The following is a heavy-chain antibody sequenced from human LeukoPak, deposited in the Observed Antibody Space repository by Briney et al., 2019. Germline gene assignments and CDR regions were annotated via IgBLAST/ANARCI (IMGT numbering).Heavy chain of an antibody. CDR2: ISGSGGST. Sequence: EGSLRLSCAASGFTFSTYTMSWVRQAPGKGLEWVSAISGSGGSTYYADSVKGRFTSSRDNSKNTLYLQMNSLRAEDTAVYYCAKTPHYYGSGSYYFDYWGQGTLVTVSS. CDR3: AKTPHYYGSGSYYFDY. CDR1: GFTFSTYT. D-gene: IGHD3-10*01. J-gene: IGHJ4*02. V-gene: IGHV3-23*01.